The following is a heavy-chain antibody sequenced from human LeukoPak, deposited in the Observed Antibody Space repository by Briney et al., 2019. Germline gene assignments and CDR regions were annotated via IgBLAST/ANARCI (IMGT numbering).Heavy chain of an antibody. V-gene: IGHV3-23*01. CDR2: ISGSGGST. CDR3: AKEGCSSTSCYGGYYYYYYMDV. D-gene: IGHD2-2*01. J-gene: IGHJ6*03. CDR1: GFTFSSYG. Sequence: GGSLRLSCAASGFTFSSYGMSWVRQAPGKGLEWVSAISGSGGSTYYADSVKGRFTISRDNSKNTLYLQMNSLRAEDTAVYYCAKEGCSSTSCYGGYYYYYYMDVWGKGTTVTISS.